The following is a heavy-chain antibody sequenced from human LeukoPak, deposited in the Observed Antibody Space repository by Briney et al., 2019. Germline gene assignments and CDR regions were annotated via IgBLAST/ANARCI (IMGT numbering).Heavy chain of an antibody. J-gene: IGHJ4*02. Sequence: GGSVRLSCAASGFTFSSYTMNWVRQAPGKGLEWVSSISSSSSYIYYADSVKGRFIMSRDNAENSLYLQMNSLRAEDTAVYYCGRGHRFCSRGNCNSPVDYWGQGTLVTVSS. D-gene: IGHD2-15*01. CDR2: ISSSSSYI. CDR1: GFTFSSYT. CDR3: GRGHRFCSRGNCNSPVDY. V-gene: IGHV3-21*04.